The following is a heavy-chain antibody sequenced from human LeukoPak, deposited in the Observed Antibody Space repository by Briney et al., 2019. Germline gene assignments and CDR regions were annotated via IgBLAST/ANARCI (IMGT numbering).Heavy chain of an antibody. CDR1: GGSISSYY. V-gene: IGHV4-59*01. Sequence: SETLSLTCTVSGGSISSYYWRWIRQPPGKGLEWIGYIYYSGSTIYNPSLKSRVTISVDTSKNQFSLKLSSVTAADTAVYYCARGIGGSYHYWGQGTLVTVSS. CDR3: ARGIGGSYHY. CDR2: IYYSGST. J-gene: IGHJ4*02. D-gene: IGHD1-26*01.